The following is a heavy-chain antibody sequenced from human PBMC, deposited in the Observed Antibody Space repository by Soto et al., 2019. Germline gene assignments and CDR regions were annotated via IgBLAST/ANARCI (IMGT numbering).Heavy chain of an antibody. CDR3: ASFIAAIDYYYYGMDV. CDR1: GFTFSSYE. J-gene: IGHJ6*02. Sequence: GGSLRLSCAASGFTFSSYEMNWVRQAPGKGLEWVSYISSSGSTIYYADSVKGRFTISRDNAKNSLYLQMNSLRAEDTAVYYCASFIAAIDYYYYGMDVWGQGTTVTVS. D-gene: IGHD6-6*01. V-gene: IGHV3-48*03. CDR2: ISSSGSTI.